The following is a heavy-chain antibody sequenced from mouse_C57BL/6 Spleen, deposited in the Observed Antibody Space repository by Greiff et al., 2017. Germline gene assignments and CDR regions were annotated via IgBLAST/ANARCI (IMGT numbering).Heavy chain of an antibody. CDR1: GYTFTEYT. V-gene: IGHV1-62-2*01. CDR3: ARHGPLGWLLRGAMDY. CDR2: FYPGSGSI. Sequence: VKLVESGAELVKPGASVKLSCKASGYTFTEYTIHWVKQRSGQGLEWIGWFYPGSGSIKYNEKFKDKATLTADKSSSTVYMELSRMTSEDSAVYFCARHGPLGWLLRGAMDYWGQGTSVTVSS. J-gene: IGHJ4*01. D-gene: IGHD2-3*01.